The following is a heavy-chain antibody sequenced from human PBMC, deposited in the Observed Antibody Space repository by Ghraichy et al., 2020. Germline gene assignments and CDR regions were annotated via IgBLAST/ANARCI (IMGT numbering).Heavy chain of an antibody. CDR1: GFTFSSYG. CDR2: ISYDGSNK. J-gene: IGHJ5*02. Sequence: GGSLRLSCAASGFTFSSYGMYWVRQAPGKGLEWVAVISYDGSNKYYADSVKGRFTISRDNSKNTLYLQMNSLRAEDTAVYYCAKDGRSTAMGGSWFDPWGQGTLVTVSS. V-gene: IGHV3-30*18. D-gene: IGHD5-18*01. CDR3: AKDGRSTAMGGSWFDP.